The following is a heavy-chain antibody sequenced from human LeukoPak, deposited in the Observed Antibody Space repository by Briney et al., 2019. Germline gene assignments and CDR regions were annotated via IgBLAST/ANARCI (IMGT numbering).Heavy chain of an antibody. V-gene: IGHV3-9*01. CDR1: GFTFDDYA. Sequence: PGRSLRLSCAASGFTFDDYAMHWVRQAPGKGLEWVSGISWNSGSIGYADSVKGRFTISRDNAKNSLYLQMNSLRAEDTALYSCATSRGGKRGENYFDYWGQGTLVTVSS. J-gene: IGHJ4*02. D-gene: IGHD2-15*01. CDR3: ATSRGGKRGENYFDY. CDR2: ISWNSGSI.